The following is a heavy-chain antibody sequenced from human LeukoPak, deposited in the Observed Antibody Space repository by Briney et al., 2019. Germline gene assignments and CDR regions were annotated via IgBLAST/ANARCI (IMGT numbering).Heavy chain of an antibody. D-gene: IGHD6-19*01. CDR2: INHSGST. Sequence: PSETLSLTCAVYGGSFSGYYWSWIRQPPGKGLEWIGEINHSGSTNYNPSLKSRVTISVDTSKNQFSLKLSSVTAADTAVYYCAREGSGWYYFDYWGQGTLLTVSS. CDR1: GGSFSGYY. J-gene: IGHJ4*02. CDR3: AREGSGWYYFDY. V-gene: IGHV4-34*01.